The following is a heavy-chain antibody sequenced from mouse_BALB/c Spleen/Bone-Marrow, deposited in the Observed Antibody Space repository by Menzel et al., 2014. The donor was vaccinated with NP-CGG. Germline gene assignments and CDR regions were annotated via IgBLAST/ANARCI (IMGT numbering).Heavy chain of an antibody. CDR1: GYTFTSYT. V-gene: IGHV1-4*01. CDR3: ARESYGNWFAY. Sequence: QVQLQQPGAELARPGASVKMSCKASGYTFTSYTMHWVKQRPGQGPEWIGYINPSSGYTNYNQKFKDKATLTADKSSSTAYMQLSSLTSEDSAVYYCARESYGNWFAYWGQGTLVTVSA. D-gene: IGHD2-1*01. CDR2: INPSSGYT. J-gene: IGHJ3*01.